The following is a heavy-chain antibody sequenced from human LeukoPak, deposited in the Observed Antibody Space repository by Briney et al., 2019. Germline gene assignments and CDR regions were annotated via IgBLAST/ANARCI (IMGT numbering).Heavy chain of an antibody. D-gene: IGHD7-27*01. CDR2: MSPNSGDT. CDR1: GYTFTSYN. Sequence: ASVKVSCKASGYTFTSYNFNWVRQATGQRPEWMGWMSPNSGDTGYAQKFQDRVTMTRNTSISTAYMELSSLRSDDTAVYYCARGPPNWGYDYWGPGTLVTVSS. V-gene: IGHV1-8*01. CDR3: ARGPPNWGYDY. J-gene: IGHJ4*02.